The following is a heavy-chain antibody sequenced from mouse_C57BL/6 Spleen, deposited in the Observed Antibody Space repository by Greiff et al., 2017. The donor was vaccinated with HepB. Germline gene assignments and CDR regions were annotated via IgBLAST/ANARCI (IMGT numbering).Heavy chain of an antibody. V-gene: IGHV1-54*01. J-gene: IGHJ2*01. CDR3: ARSSFYDGYRGYFDY. D-gene: IGHD2-3*01. CDR1: GYAFTNYL. Sequence: QVQLKESGAELVRPGTSVKVSCKASGYAFTNYLIEWVKQRPGQGLEWIGVINPGSGGTNYNEKFKGKATLTADKSSSTAYMQLSSLTSEDSAVYFCARSSFYDGYRGYFDYWGQGTTLTVSS. CDR2: INPGSGGT.